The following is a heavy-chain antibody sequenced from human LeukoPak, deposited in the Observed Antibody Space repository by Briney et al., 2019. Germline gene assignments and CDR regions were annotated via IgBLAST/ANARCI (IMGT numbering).Heavy chain of an antibody. CDR3: ARDPRIYCTNGICRDDYFDN. D-gene: IGHD2-8*01. CDR1: GVTFSTYE. CDR2: ISSTSIYK. Sequence: PGGSLRLSCAASGVTFSTYEMNWVRQAPGKGLEWVSSISSTSIYKYYADSVKGRFTISRDNAKDSLFLQMNSLRAEDTAIYYCARDPRIYCTNGICRDDYFDNWGQGTLVTVSS. J-gene: IGHJ4*02. V-gene: IGHV3-21*01.